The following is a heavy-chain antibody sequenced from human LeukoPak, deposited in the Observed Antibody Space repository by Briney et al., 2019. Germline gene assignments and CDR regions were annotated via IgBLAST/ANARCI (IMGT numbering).Heavy chain of an antibody. D-gene: IGHD6-13*01. CDR1: GGSINNYY. J-gene: IGHJ5*02. V-gene: IGHV4-59*08. CDR3: ARHFPGSNWFYNWFDP. Sequence: SETLSLTCTVSGGSINNYYWSWVRQPPGKGLEWIGNIYYNGSTNYNPSLKSRVTISIDTSKNQFSLRLTSVTATDTAVYYCARHFPGSNWFYNWFDPWGQGTLVTVSS. CDR2: IYYNGST.